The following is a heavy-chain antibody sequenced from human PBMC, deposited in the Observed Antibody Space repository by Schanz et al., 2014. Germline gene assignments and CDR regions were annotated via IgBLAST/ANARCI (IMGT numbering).Heavy chain of an antibody. CDR3: ARDPYGKNSGDFDY. J-gene: IGHJ4*02. Sequence: QVQLVQSGPEVKKPGASVRLSCKASGYNFNRHDISWVRQAPGQGLEWMGWIDPNGGTTNHAQMLESWGTMTRETSISTAYMELSGLTSDDTAVYFCARDPYGKNSGDFDYWGQGTLVTVSS. V-gene: IGHV1-2*04. D-gene: IGHD4-17*01. CDR1: GYNFNRHD. CDR2: IDPNGGTT.